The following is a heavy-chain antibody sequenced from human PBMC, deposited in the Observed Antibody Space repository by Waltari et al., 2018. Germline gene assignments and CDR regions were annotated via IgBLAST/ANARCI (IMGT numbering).Heavy chain of an antibody. Sequence: QVQLQQWGAGLLKPSETLSLTCAVYGGSFSGYYWSWIRQPPGKGLEWIGEINHSGSTNYNPSLKSRVTISVDTSKNQFSLKLSSVTAADTAVYYCARGLSKARRRGAFDIWGQGTMVTVSS. CDR3: ARGLSKARRRGAFDI. V-gene: IGHV4-34*01. D-gene: IGHD6-6*01. CDR1: GGSFSGYY. J-gene: IGHJ3*02. CDR2: INHSGST.